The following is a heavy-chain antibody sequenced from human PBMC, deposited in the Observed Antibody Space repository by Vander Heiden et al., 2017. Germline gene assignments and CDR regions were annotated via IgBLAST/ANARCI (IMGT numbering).Heavy chain of an antibody. D-gene: IGHD2-15*01. Sequence: QVQLGESGGGVDRPGRSLRLSCASSGFTFTRYGIHWGRQAPGKGLEWVAVIWYDGSNKYYADSVKGRVTISRDNSKNTLYLQMNSLRAEDTAVYYCARAKLGYCSGGSCYVGFDYWGQGTLVTVSS. V-gene: IGHV3-33*01. CDR1: GFTFTRYG. J-gene: IGHJ4*02. CDR3: ARAKLGYCSGGSCYVGFDY. CDR2: IWYDGSNK.